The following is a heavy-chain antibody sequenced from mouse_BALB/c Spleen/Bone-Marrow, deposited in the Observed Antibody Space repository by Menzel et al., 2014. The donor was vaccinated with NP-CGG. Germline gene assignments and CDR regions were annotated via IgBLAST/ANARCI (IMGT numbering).Heavy chain of an antibody. D-gene: IGHD2-14*01. CDR1: GFSLTSYG. Sequence: VQVVESGPGLVAPSQSLSITCTVSGFSLTSYGVHWVRQPPEKGLEWLGVIWAGGSTNYNSALMSRLSISKDNSKSQVFLKMNSLQTDDTAMYYCARDNYRGAWFAYWGQGTLVTVSA. V-gene: IGHV2-9*02. CDR2: IWAGGST. CDR3: ARDNYRGAWFAY. J-gene: IGHJ3*01.